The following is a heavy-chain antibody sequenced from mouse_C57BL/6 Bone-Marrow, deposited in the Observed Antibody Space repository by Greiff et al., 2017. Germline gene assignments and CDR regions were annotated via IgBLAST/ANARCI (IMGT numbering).Heavy chain of an antibody. J-gene: IGHJ1*03. CDR2: ISSGGDYT. CDR1: GFTFSSYA. V-gene: IGHV5-9-1*02. D-gene: IGHD2-4*01. Sequence: EVKLMESGEGLVKPGGSLKLSCAASGFTFSSYAMSWVRQTPEKRLEWVAYISSGGDYTYYADTVKGRITISRDNARNALYLQMSSLKSEDTAMYYCTSATMRWYFDVWGTGTTVTVSS. CDR3: TSATMRWYFDV.